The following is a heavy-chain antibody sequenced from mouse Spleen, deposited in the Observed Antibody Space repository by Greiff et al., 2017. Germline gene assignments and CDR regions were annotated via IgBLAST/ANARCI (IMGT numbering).Heavy chain of an antibody. D-gene: IGHD1-1*01. Sequence: VQLQQSGAELVRPGASVTLSCKASGYTFTDYEMHWVKQTPVHGLEWIGAIDPETGGTAYNQKFKGKAILTADKSSSTAYMELRSLTSADSAVYYCTGITTVVEGYAMDYWGQGTSVTVSS. CDR3: TGITTVVEGYAMDY. CDR1: GYTFTDYE. V-gene: IGHV1-15*01. CDR2: IDPETGGT. J-gene: IGHJ4*01.